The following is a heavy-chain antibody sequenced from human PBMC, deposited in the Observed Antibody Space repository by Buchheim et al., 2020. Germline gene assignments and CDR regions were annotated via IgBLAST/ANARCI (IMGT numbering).Heavy chain of an antibody. CDR2: IKQDGSEK. D-gene: IGHD2-2*01. Sequence: EVHLVDSGGGLVQPGGSLRLSCAASGFTFSNYWMNWVRQAPGKGLEWVANIKQDGSEKYYVDSVKGRFTISRDNAKNSLFLQMNSLGAEDTAVCYCARACGSSACPIYFDFWGQGTL. V-gene: IGHV3-7*04. CDR1: GFTFSNYW. CDR3: ARACGSSACPIYFDF. J-gene: IGHJ4*02.